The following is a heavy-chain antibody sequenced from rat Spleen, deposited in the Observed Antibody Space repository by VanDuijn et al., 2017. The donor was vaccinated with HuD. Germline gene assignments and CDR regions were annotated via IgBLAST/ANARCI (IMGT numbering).Heavy chain of an antibody. CDR3: ARHALMYTTDPFTY. Sequence: EVQLVESGGGLVQPGRSLKLSCAASGFTFSNYGMAWVRQTPTKGLEWVATISDDGSITYYRDSVKGRFTISRDNAKRILYLQIDSLRSEDSATYYCARHALMYTTDPFTYWGQGTLVTVSS. CDR1: GFTFSNYG. CDR2: ISDDGSIT. D-gene: IGHD1-6*01. V-gene: IGHV5-29*01. J-gene: IGHJ3*01.